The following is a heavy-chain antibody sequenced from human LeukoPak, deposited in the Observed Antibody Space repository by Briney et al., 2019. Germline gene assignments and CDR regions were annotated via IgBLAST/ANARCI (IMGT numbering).Heavy chain of an antibody. CDR1: GYSFTSYW. CDR2: IYPGDSDT. J-gene: IGHJ4*02. CDR3: ARPSADYGDHEYFDY. D-gene: IGHD4-17*01. V-gene: IGHV5-51*01. Sequence: GESLKISCKGSGYSFTSYWIGWVRQMPGKGLEWMGIIYPGDSDTRYSPSFQGQVTISADKSISTAYLQWSSLKASDTAMYYCARPSADYGDHEYFDYWGQGTLVTVSS.